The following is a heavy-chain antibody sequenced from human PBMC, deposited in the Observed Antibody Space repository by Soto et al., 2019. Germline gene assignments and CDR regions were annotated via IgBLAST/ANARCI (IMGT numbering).Heavy chain of an antibody. Sequence: QVQLVESGGGVVQPGRSLRLSCAASGFTFSSYAMHWVRQAPGKGLEWVAVISYDGSNKYYADSVKGRFTISRDNSKNTPDLQMNSMSAEDTAVYYCARDGIVSSLGKVAVVAATGGAGMDVWGQGTTLTVSS. J-gene: IGHJ6*02. D-gene: IGHD2-15*01. V-gene: IGHV3-30-3*01. CDR3: ARDGIVSSLGKVAVVAATGGAGMDV. CDR2: ISYDGSNK. CDR1: GFTFSSYA.